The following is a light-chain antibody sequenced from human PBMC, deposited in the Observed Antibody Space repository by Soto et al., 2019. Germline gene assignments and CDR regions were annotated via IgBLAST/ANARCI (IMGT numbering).Light chain of an antibody. CDR1: QSIRTN. V-gene: IGKV3-15*01. J-gene: IGKJ1*01. CDR3: QQYGSSPQT. CDR2: GAS. Sequence: EIVLTQSPATLSVSAGGTVTLSCRASQSIRTNVAWYQQIPGQAPRLLVYGASTRATGVPARFSGSGSGIEFTLTISSLQSEDSAVYYCQQYGSSPQTFGQGTKVEIK.